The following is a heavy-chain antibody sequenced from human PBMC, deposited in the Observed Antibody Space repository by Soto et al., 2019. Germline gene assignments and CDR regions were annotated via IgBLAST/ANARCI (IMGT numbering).Heavy chain of an antibody. D-gene: IGHD6-19*01. CDR2: IYYSGST. J-gene: IGHJ5*02. Sequence: SETLSLTCTVSGGSISSSSYYWGWIRQPPGKGLEWIGSIYYSGSTYYNPSLKSRVTISVDTSKNQFSLKLSSVTAADTAVYYCARQGIAVAGTLLADFDPWGQGTLVTVS. CDR1: GGSISSSSYY. V-gene: IGHV4-39*01. CDR3: ARQGIAVAGTLLADFDP.